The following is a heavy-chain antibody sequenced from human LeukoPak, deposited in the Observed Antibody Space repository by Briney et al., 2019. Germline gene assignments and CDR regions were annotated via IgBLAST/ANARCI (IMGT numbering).Heavy chain of an antibody. Sequence: SETLSLTCTVSGYSISSGYYWGWIRQPPGKGLEWIGSIYHSGSTYYNPSLKSRVTISVDTSRHQFSLRLNSVTAADTAVYYCARGIRWIQPYYYYMDVWGKGTTVTVSS. V-gene: IGHV4-38-2*02. CDR3: ARGIRWIQPYYYYMDV. J-gene: IGHJ6*03. CDR2: IYHSGST. CDR1: GYSISSGYY. D-gene: IGHD5-24*01.